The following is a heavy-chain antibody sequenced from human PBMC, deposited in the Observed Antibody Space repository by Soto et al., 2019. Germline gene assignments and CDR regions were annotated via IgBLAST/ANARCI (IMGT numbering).Heavy chain of an antibody. CDR3: VSDQTWSFDY. J-gene: IGHJ4*02. CDR1: GFTFSSYT. CDR2: ISLSGSDM. D-gene: IGHD2-8*01. Sequence: GGALRLSCSASGFTFSSYTMNWVRQAPGKGLEWVSYISLSGSDMYYAGSVKGRFTISRDNAKNSLSLQMNSLRAEDTAVYYCVSDQTWSFDYWGQATPVTVS. V-gene: IGHV3-48*01.